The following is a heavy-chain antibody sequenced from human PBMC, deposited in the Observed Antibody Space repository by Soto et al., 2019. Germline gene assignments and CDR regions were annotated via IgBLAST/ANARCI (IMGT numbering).Heavy chain of an antibody. CDR3: TSCITIFGVVNDY. CDR1: GVTFSGSA. CDR2: IRSKANSYAT. Sequence: RGSLRLSCAGSGVTFSGSAMHWVRQASGKGLEWVGRIRSKANSYATAYAASVKGRFTISRDDSKNTAYLQMNSLKTEDTAVYYCTSCITIFGVVNDYWGQGTLLTVSS. V-gene: IGHV3-73*01. J-gene: IGHJ4*02. D-gene: IGHD3-3*01.